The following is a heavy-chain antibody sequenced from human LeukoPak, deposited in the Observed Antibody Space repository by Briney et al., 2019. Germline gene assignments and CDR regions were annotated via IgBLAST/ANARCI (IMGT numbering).Heavy chain of an antibody. CDR1: GFTFSSYA. CDR2: ITSNGGST. D-gene: IGHD2-2*02. V-gene: IGHV3-64*01. Sequence: GGSLRLSCAASGFTFSSYAMHWVCQAPGKGLEYVSAITSNGGSTYYANSVKGRFTVSRDNSKNTLYLQMGSLRAEDMAVYYCARGYCSSTSCYTDYWGQGTLVTVSS. J-gene: IGHJ4*02. CDR3: ARGYCSSTSCYTDY.